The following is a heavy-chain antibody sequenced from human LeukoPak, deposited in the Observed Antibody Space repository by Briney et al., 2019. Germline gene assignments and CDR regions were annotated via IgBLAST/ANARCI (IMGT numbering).Heavy chain of an antibody. V-gene: IGHV4-34*01. CDR1: GGSFSGYY. Sequence: SETLSLTCAVYGGSFSGYYWSWIRQPPGKGLEWIGTIYYSGSTFYNPSLKGRVSISLDTSKNQFSLKLTSVTAADTAVYYCARVANVDMAMVNFDYWGQGTLVTVSS. CDR3: ARVANVDMAMVNFDY. D-gene: IGHD5-18*01. CDR2: IYYSGST. J-gene: IGHJ4*02.